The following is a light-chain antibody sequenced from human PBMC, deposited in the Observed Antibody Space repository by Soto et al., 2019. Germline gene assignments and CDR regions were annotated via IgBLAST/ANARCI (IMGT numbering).Light chain of an antibody. CDR3: QQGYKMPLT. J-gene: IGKJ4*01. CDR1: QSVLYSSNNKNY. CDR2: GAS. Sequence: DIVLTRSPDSLAVSLGERATINCKSSQSVLYSSNNKNYLAWYQQKPGKAPKLLIYGASSLQSGVASRFSGSGSATAFTLTISSLQPEDFATYFCQQGYKMPLTFGGGTKVDIK. V-gene: IGKV4-1*01.